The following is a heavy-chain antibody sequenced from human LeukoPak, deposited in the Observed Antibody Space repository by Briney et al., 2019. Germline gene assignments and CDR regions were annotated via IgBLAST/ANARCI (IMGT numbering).Heavy chain of an antibody. D-gene: IGHD4-11*01. CDR2: INPNSGGT. CDR3: ARDMGFLRSNSEFDY. CDR1: GGTFSSHA. Sequence: ASVKVSCKASGGTFSSHAISWVRQAPGQGLEWMGRINPNSGGTNYAQKFQGRVTMTRDTSISTAYMELSRLRSDDTAVYYCARDMGFLRSNSEFDYWGQGTLVTVSS. J-gene: IGHJ4*02. V-gene: IGHV1-2*06.